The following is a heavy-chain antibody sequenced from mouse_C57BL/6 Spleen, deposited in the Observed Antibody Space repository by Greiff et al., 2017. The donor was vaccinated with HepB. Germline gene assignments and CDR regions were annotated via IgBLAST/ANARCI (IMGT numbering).Heavy chain of an antibody. CDR3: ARKYYYGSSYRYFDV. CDR2: IDPSDSYT. CDR1: GYTFTSYW. Sequence: VQLQQPGAELVMPGASVKLSCKASGYTFTSYWMHWVKQRPGQGLEWIGEIDPSDSYTNYNQKFKGKSTLTVDKSSSTAYMQLSSLTSEDSAVYYCARKYYYGSSYRYFDVWGTGTTVTVSS. V-gene: IGHV1-69*01. D-gene: IGHD1-1*01. J-gene: IGHJ1*03.